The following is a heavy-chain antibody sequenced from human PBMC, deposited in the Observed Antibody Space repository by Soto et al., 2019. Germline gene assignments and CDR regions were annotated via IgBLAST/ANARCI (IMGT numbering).Heavy chain of an antibody. CDR1: GFTFSNYG. CDR3: AKYSRTILIAVAGLDY. V-gene: IGHV3-23*01. J-gene: IGHJ4*02. D-gene: IGHD6-19*01. CDR2: IVCSGVST. Sequence: GGSLRLSCVASGFTFSNYGMSWVRQAPGKGLEWVSAIVCSGVSTYYADSVKGRFTISRDNSKNTLYLQMNSLRAEDTAVYYCAKYSRTILIAVAGLDYWGQGTLVTVSS.